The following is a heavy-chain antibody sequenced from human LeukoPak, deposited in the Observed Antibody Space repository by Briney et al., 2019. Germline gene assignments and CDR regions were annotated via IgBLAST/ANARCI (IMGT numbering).Heavy chain of an antibody. CDR2: IWYDGSNK. Sequence: PGRSLRLSCAASGXTFSSYGMHWVRQAPGKGLEWVAVIWYDGSNKYYADSVKGRFTISRDSAKNTLYLQVNSLRAEDTAVYYCARSHYYDSSGSFSFYYGMDVWGQGTTVTVSS. D-gene: IGHD3-22*01. CDR1: GXTFSSYG. J-gene: IGHJ6*02. CDR3: ARSHYYDSSGSFSFYYGMDV. V-gene: IGHV3-33*01.